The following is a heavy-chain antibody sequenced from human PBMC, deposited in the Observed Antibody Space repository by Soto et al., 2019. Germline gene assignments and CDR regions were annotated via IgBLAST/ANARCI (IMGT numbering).Heavy chain of an antibody. Sequence: QVQLVQSGAEVRQPASSVKVSCKTSEGTFSSYAISWVRQAPGQGLEWMGGIVPIVDTSTYAQKFQGRVTITADESTSTVYLALSTLRSDDTAVYYCVRVVAIPGYPDNWGQGTLVTVSS. J-gene: IGHJ4*02. CDR2: IVPIVDTS. V-gene: IGHV1-69*12. CDR3: VRVVAIPGYPDN. CDR1: EGTFSSYA. D-gene: IGHD5-12*01.